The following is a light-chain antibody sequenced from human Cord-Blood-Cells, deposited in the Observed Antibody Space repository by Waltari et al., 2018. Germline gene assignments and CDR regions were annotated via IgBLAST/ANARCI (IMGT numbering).Light chain of an antibody. CDR1: QGISNY. Sequence: DIQMTQSQSSLSASVGTRVPTTCRASQGISNYLAWYQQKPGKVPKLLIYAASTLQSGVPSRFSGSGSGTDFTLTISSLQPEDVATYYCQKYNSAPQTFGPGTKVDIK. CDR2: AAS. J-gene: IGKJ3*01. CDR3: QKYNSAPQT. V-gene: IGKV1-27*01.